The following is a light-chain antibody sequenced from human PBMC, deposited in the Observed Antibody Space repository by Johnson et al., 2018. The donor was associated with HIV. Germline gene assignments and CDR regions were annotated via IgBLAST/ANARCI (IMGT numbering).Light chain of an antibody. Sequence: QSVLTQPPSASAPPGQRVTISCSGSGSNIGSNTVNWYQHLPGTAPKLLIYNNNERPSGVPDRFSGSKSGTSASLAISGLQSEDEAEYYCAAWDDSLNGNYVFGTGTKVTGL. CDR1: GSNIGSNT. CDR2: NNN. J-gene: IGLJ1*01. CDR3: AAWDDSLNGNYV. V-gene: IGLV1-44*01.